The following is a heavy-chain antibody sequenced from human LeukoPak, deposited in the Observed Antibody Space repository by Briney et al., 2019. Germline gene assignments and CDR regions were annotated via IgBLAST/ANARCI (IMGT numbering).Heavy chain of an antibody. J-gene: IGHJ6*02. D-gene: IGHD3-3*01. V-gene: IGHV1-8*01. Sequence: ASVKASCKASGYTFTIYAINWVRQAPGQGLGWVGWKNTNNGGTVYTQKFQGRVTMTRDTSTGTSYIELNSLRSEDTAVYYCARGAIFGVTPRGYGMDVWGQGTTVTVS. CDR1: GYTFTIYA. CDR3: ARGAIFGVTPRGYGMDV. CDR2: KNTNNGGT.